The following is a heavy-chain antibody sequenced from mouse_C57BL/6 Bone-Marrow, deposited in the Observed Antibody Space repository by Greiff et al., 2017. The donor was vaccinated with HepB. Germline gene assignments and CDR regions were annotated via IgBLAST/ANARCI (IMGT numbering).Heavy chain of an antibody. J-gene: IGHJ3*01. V-gene: IGHV1-55*01. Sequence: QVQLQQPGAELVKPGASVKMSCKASGYTFTSYWITWVKQRPGQGLEWIGDIYPGSGSTNYNEKFKSKATLTVDTSSSTAYMQLSSLTSEDSAVYYCAICYYGSSAWFAYWGQGTLVTVSA. CDR1: GYTFTSYW. CDR3: AICYYGSSAWFAY. CDR2: IYPGSGST. D-gene: IGHD1-1*01.